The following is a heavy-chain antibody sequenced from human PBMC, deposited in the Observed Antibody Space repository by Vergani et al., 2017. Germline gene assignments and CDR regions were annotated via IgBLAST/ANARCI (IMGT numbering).Heavy chain of an antibody. CDR1: GFTFSTYA. D-gene: IGHD3-22*01. V-gene: IGHV3-23*01. Sequence: VQLLESGGVLVQPGVSLRLSCAASGFTFSTYAMTWVRQAPGKGLEWVSTISSDGGSTYYADSVKGRFTISRDNSKNTLSLQMNSLTAEDTAIYYCAGPQGTSAYYYGGFDYWGQGILVTVSS. CDR2: ISSDGGST. CDR3: AGPQGTSAYYYGGFDY. J-gene: IGHJ4*02.